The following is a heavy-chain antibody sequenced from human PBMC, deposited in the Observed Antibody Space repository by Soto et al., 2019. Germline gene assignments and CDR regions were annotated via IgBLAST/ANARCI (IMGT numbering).Heavy chain of an antibody. CDR1: GGSISSGDYY. Sequence: QVQLQESGPGLVKPSQTLSLTCTVSGGSISSGDYYWSWIRQPPGKGLEWIGYIYDSGSTYYISSLKSRVNITLDTSKNQFSLKLTSVTAADTAVYYCARDNGVGPWGQGTLVTVSS. CDR2: IYDSGST. J-gene: IGHJ5*02. D-gene: IGHD2-8*01. CDR3: ARDNGVGP. V-gene: IGHV4-30-4*01.